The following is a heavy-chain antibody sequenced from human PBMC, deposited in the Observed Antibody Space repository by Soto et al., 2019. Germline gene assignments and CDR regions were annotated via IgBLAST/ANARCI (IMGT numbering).Heavy chain of an antibody. CDR3: ARDADQAMVTSWFDT. CDR1: GGTFSSYA. V-gene: IGHV1-69*13. Sequence: SVKVSCKASGGTFSSYAISWVRQAPGQGLEWMGGIIPIFGTANYAQKFQGRVTITADESTSTAYMELSSLRSEDTAVYYCARDADQAMVTSWFDTWGQGTLVTVSS. D-gene: IGHD5-18*01. CDR2: IIPIFGTA. J-gene: IGHJ5*02.